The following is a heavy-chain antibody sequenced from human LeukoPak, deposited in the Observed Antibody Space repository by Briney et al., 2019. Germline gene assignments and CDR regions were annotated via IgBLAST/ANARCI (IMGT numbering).Heavy chain of an antibody. CDR3: AREEYGDYFAY. V-gene: IGHV3-7*01. D-gene: IGHD4-17*01. CDR1: GFTFSSYW. J-gene: IGHJ4*02. Sequence: GGSLRLSCAASGFTFSSYWMSWVGQAPGKGLEWVANTKQDGSEKYYVDSVKGRFTFSRDNAKSSLYLQMNSLRAQDTALYYCAREEYGDYFAYWGQGALVTVSS. CDR2: TKQDGSEK.